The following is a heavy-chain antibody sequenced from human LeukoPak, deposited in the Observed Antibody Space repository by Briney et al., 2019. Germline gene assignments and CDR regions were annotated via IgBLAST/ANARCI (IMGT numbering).Heavy chain of an antibody. CDR2: ISPAGGTT. D-gene: IGHD2-2*01. CDR1: GFTFSSEA. V-gene: IGHV3-23*01. J-gene: IGHJ3*02. Sequence: GGSLRLSCAVSGFTFSSEAMGWVRQLPGGGLEWVSTISPAGGTTYYAESMKGRFTISRDNSKSTLYLQMNSLRVEDTAVYYCAKERQTYPDAFDIWGQGTMVTVSS. CDR3: AKERQTYPDAFDI.